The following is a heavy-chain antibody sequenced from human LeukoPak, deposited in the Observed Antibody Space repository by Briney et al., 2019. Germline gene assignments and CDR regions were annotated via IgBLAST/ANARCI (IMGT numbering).Heavy chain of an antibody. J-gene: IGHJ4*02. CDR3: TTWAPRAYSGSYSNC. CDR2: IKLKTDGGTT. Sequence: GRSLRLSCEVSGLTFSNVWMSWVGQAPGKGREWVGRIKLKTDGGTTDYAAPVKGRFTISRDDSQNTLYLQMNSLKTEDTAVYYCTTWAPRAYSGSYSNCWGQGTLVTVSS. CDR1: GLTFSNVW. V-gene: IGHV3-15*01. D-gene: IGHD1-26*01.